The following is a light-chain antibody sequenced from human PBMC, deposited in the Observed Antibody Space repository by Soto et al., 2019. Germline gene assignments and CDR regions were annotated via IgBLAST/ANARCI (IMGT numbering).Light chain of an antibody. Sequence: EIVLTQSPGTLSLSTGERATLSCRASQSVSSSYLAWYQQKPGQAPRLLIYGASSRATGIPDRFSGSGSGTDFTLLISRLAPEDFGVYSCQQYGSAPPYTFGQGTKLELK. CDR2: GAS. V-gene: IGKV3-20*01. CDR1: QSVSSSY. CDR3: QQYGSAPPYT. J-gene: IGKJ2*01.